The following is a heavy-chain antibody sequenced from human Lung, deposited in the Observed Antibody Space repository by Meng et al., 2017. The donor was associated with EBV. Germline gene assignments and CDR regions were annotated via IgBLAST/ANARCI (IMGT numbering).Heavy chain of an antibody. J-gene: IGHJ4*02. CDR3: ANAGRFGESLGDY. V-gene: IGHV4-4*02. CDR2: ISHSGTT. CDR1: GASISNNNG. D-gene: IGHD3-10*01. Sequence: GRLRGAAPGRVRPSGTLSLSCAASGASISNNNGWSWVRQPPGKGLEWIGEISHSGTTNYTPSLKSRVTISVDKSKNQFSLKLTSVTAADTAVYYCANAGRFGESLGDYWGQGILVTVSS.